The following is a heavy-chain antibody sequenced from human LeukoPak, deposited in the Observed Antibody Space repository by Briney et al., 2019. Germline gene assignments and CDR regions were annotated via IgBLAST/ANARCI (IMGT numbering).Heavy chain of an antibody. CDR3: ARGLVTTRYFDY. Sequence: PSETLSLTCTVSGDSISSSYWWSWVRQSPGKGLEWIGEIYHSGSTYYNPSLKSRVTISVDTSKNQFSLKLSSVTAADTAVYYCARGLVTTRYFDYWGQGTLVTVSS. CDR2: IYHSGST. J-gene: IGHJ4*02. D-gene: IGHD4-11*01. V-gene: IGHV4-4*02. CDR1: GDSISSSYW.